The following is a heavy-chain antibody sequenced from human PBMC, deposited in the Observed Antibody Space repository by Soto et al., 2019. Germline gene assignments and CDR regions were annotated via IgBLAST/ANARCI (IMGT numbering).Heavy chain of an antibody. CDR1: GYTFTGYY. CDR3: ARGDDLVVVKGLHDCYYYGMDV. D-gene: IGHD3-22*01. J-gene: IGHJ6*02. V-gene: IGHV1-2*04. CDR2: INPNSGGT. Sequence: ASVKVSCKASGYTFTGYYMHWVRQAPGQGLEWMGWINPNSGGTNCAQKFQGWVTMTRDTSISTAYMELSRLRSDDTAVDYCARGDDLVVVKGLHDCYYYGMDVWGQGTTVTVSS.